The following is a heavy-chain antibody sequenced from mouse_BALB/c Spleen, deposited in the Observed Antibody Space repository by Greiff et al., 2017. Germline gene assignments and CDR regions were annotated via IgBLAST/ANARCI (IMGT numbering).Heavy chain of an antibody. Sequence: LQQPGSELVRPGASVKLSCKASGYTFTSYWMHWVKQRHGQGLEWIGNIYPGSGSTNYDEKFKSKGTLTVDTSSSTAYMHLSSLTSEDSAVYCCTITTATAMDYWGQGTSVTVSS. D-gene: IGHD1-2*01. J-gene: IGHJ4*01. CDR2: IYPGSGST. CDR1: GYTFTSYW. V-gene: IGHV1S22*01. CDR3: TITTATAMDY.